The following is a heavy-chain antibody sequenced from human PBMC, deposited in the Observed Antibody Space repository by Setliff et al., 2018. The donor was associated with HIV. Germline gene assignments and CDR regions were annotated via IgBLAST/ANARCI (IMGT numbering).Heavy chain of an antibody. D-gene: IGHD3-16*01. CDR3: AKRTFGSGRLDP. J-gene: IGHJ5*02. CDR1: GDSISSGSYY. V-gene: IGHV4-61*09. CDR2: IHTTGST. Sequence: SETLSLTCSVSGDSISSGSYYWSWIRLPAGKGLEWIGQIHTTGSTNYNPSLTSRVTISMDTSKNQFSLNLNSVTATDTAVYYCAKRTFGSGRLDPWGQGTLVTVPQ.